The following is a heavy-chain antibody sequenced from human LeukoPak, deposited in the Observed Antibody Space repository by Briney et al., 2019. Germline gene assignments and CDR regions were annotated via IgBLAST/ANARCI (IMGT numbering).Heavy chain of an antibody. J-gene: IGHJ4*02. CDR1: GFTLITND. Sequence: GGSLRLSCAASGFTLITNDMTWVRQAPGKGLEWVSVLYSDGNTKYSDSVQGRFTISRDNSKNTLYLEMNSLSPDDTAVYYCARGVEPLAANTLAYWGQGTLVTVSS. D-gene: IGHD1-14*01. CDR2: LYSDGNT. V-gene: IGHV3-53*01. CDR3: ARGVEPLAANTLAY.